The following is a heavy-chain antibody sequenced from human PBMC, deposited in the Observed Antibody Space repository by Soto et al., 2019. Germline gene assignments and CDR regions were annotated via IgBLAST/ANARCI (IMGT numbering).Heavy chain of an antibody. Sequence: GESLKISCAASGFTFSSYSMNWVRQAPGKGLEWVSSISSSSSYIYYADSVKGRFTISRDNAKNSLYLQMNSLRAEDTAVYYCARPPGSYVDYWGQGTLVTVSS. D-gene: IGHD1-26*01. CDR2: ISSSSSYI. V-gene: IGHV3-21*01. CDR3: ARPPGSYVDY. CDR1: GFTFSSYS. J-gene: IGHJ4*02.